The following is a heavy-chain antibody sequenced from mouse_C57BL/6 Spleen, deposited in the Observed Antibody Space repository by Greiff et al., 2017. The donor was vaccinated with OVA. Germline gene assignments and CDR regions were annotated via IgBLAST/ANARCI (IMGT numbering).Heavy chain of an antibody. J-gene: IGHJ3*01. CDR2: IYPGDGDT. CDR3: ARGYYGSSQAWFAY. CDR1: GYAFSSSW. Sequence: VKLQESGPELVKPGASVKISCKASGYAFSSSWMNWVKQRPGKGLEWIGRIYPGDGDTNSNGKFKGKATLTADKSSSTAYMQLSSLTSEDSAVDFCARGYYGSSQAWFAYWGQGTLVTVSA. V-gene: IGHV1-82*01. D-gene: IGHD1-1*01.